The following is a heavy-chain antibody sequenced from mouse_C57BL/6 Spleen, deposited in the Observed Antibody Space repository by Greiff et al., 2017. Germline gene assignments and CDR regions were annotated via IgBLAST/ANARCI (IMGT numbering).Heavy chain of an antibody. CDR2: IDPSDSYT. Sequence: QVQLQQPGAELVKPGSAVMLSCKASGYTFTSYWMQWVKQRPGRGLGWIGEIDPSDSYTNYNQKFKGKATLTVDTSSSTAYMQLSRLTSEDSAVYYCARPGPFDYWGQGTTLTVSS. J-gene: IGHJ2*01. CDR3: ARPGPFDY. CDR1: GYTFTSYW. D-gene: IGHD3-2*02. V-gene: IGHV1-50*01.